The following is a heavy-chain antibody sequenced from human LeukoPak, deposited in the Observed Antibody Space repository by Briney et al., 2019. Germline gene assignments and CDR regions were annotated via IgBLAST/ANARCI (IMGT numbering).Heavy chain of an antibody. CDR3: ARGPPASLGYCSSTSCGWFDP. J-gene: IGHJ5*02. CDR1: GGSISSYY. CDR2: IYYSGST. V-gene: IGHV4-59*08. D-gene: IGHD2-2*01. Sequence: SETLSLTCTVSGGSISSYYWSWIRQPPGKGLEWIGYIYYSGSTNYNPSLKGRVTISVDTSKNQFSLKLSSVTAADTAVYYCARGPPASLGYCSSTSCGWFDPWGQGTLVTVSS.